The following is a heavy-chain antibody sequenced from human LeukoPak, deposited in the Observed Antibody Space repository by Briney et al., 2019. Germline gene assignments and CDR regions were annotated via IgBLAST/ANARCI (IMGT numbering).Heavy chain of an antibody. CDR2: ISSSGSTI. J-gene: IGHJ4*02. CDR3: ANDLGWIQLNLG. V-gene: IGHV3-11*01. Sequence: KPGGSLRLSCAASGFTFSDYYMSWIRQAPGKGLEWLSYISSSGSTIYYADSVKGRFTISRDNSRNTVYLQMNSLRAEDTAVYYCANDLGWIQLNLGRGQGTLVTVSS. CDR1: GFTFSDYY. D-gene: IGHD5-18*01.